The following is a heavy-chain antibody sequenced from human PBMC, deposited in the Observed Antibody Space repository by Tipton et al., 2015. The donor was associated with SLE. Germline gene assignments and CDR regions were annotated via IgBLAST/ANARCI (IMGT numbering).Heavy chain of an antibody. V-gene: IGHV4-59*01. CDR2: IYYSGST. D-gene: IGHD6-13*01. CDR3: ARGIAAFPYY. Sequence: LRLSCTVSGGSISSYYWSWIRQPPGKGLEWIGYIYYSGSTNYNPSLKSRVTISVDTSKNQFSLKLSSVTAADTAVYYCARGIAAFPYYWGQGTLVTVSS. CDR1: GGSISSYY. J-gene: IGHJ4*02.